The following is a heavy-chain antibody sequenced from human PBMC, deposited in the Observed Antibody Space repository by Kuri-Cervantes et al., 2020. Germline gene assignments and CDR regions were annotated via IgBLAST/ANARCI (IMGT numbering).Heavy chain of an antibody. CDR3: AKADSSSSIGDY. CDR2: ISYDGSNK. CDR1: GFTFSSYG. Sequence: GESLKISCAASGFTFSSYGTHWVRQAPGKGLEWVAVISYDGSNKYYADSVKGRFTISRDNSKNTLYLQMNSLRAEDTAVYYCAKADSSSSIGDYWGQGTLVTVSS. V-gene: IGHV3-30*18. J-gene: IGHJ4*02. D-gene: IGHD6-13*01.